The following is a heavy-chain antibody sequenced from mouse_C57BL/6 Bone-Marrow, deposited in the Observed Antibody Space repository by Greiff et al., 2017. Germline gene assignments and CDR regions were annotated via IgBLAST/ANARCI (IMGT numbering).Heavy chain of an antibody. V-gene: IGHV1-72*01. CDR3: ASDGYYVLYAMDY. J-gene: IGHJ4*01. CDR2: IDPNSGGT. CDR1: GYTFTSYW. Sequence: QVQLKQPGAELVKPGASVKLSCKASGYTFTSYWMHWVKQRPGRGLEWIGRIDPNSGGTKYNEKFKSKATLTVDKPSSTAYMQLSSLTSEDSAVYYCASDGYYVLYAMDYWGQGTSVTVSS. D-gene: IGHD2-3*01.